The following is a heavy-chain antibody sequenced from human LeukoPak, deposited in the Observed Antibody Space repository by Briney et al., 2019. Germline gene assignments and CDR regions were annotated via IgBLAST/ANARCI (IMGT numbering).Heavy chain of an antibody. CDR3: ARGLGYYYGSGGYFDY. D-gene: IGHD3-10*01. Sequence: PSETLSLTCTVSGGSISSYYWSWIRQPPGKGLEWIGYIYYSGSTNYNPSLKSRVTISVDTSKNQFSLKLSSVTAADTAVYYCARGLGYYYGSGGYFDYWGQGTLVTVSS. CDR2: IYYSGST. V-gene: IGHV4-59*12. J-gene: IGHJ4*02. CDR1: GGSISSYY.